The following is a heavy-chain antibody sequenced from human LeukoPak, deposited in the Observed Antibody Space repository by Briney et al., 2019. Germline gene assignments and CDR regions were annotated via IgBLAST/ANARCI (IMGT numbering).Heavy chain of an antibody. CDR1: GFTFSSYG. J-gene: IGHJ4*02. D-gene: IGHD3-10*01. CDR3: AKEGGSGSYYNPLDY. Sequence: PGGSLRLSRAASGFTFSSYGMHWVRQAPGKGLEWVAVISYDGSNKYYADSVKGRFTISRDNSKNTLYLQMNSLRAEDTAVYYCAKEGGSGSYYNPLDYWGQGTLVTVSS. V-gene: IGHV3-30*18. CDR2: ISYDGSNK.